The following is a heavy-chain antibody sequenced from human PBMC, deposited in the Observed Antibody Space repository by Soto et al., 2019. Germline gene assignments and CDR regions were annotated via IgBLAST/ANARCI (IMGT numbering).Heavy chain of an antibody. D-gene: IGHD1-1*01. J-gene: IGHJ6*02. V-gene: IGHV1-69*13. CDR1: GGTFSIYA. CDR3: AREYESEGTTYPGGFYYYYYGMDV. CDR2: FIPIFGTR. Sequence: GASVNVSCKAAGGTFSIYAISWVRQAPGQGLEWMGGFIPIFGTRNYAQKFQGRVTITADESTSTAYMELSSLRSDDTAVYYCAREYESEGTTYPGGFYYYYYGMDVWGQGTTVTVSS.